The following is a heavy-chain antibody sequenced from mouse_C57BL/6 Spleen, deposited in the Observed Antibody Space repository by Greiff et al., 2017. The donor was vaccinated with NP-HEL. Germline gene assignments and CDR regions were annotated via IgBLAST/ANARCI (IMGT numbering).Heavy chain of an antibody. Sequence: QVQLQQSGPELVKPGASVKISCKASGYAFSSSWMNWVKQRPGKGLEWIGRSYPGDGDTNYNGKFKGKATLTADKSSSTAYMQLSSLTSEDSAVYFCARPTGSYWYFDVWGTGTTVTVSS. D-gene: IGHD4-1*02. CDR2: SYPGDGDT. CDR1: GYAFSSSW. CDR3: ARPTGSYWYFDV. V-gene: IGHV1-82*01. J-gene: IGHJ1*03.